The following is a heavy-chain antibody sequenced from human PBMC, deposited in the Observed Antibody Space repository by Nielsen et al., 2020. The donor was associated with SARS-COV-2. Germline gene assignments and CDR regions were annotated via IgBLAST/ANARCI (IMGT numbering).Heavy chain of an antibody. CDR1: GFSFSNHW. Sequence: GESLKISCQGSGFSFSNHWVGWVRQMPGKGLEWVGNFYPGDSRSTYSPSSQGQVTISADMSKNTGYLQWGSLRASDSGIYYCATWDHSHWYDYWGQGTLVTVSS. V-gene: IGHV5-51*01. CDR2: FYPGDSRS. CDR3: ATWDHSHWYDY. D-gene: IGHD2-8*02. J-gene: IGHJ4*02.